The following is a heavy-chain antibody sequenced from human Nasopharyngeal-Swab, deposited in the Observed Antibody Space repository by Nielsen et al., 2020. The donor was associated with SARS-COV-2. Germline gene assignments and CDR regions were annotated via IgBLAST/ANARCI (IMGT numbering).Heavy chain of an antibody. J-gene: IGHJ4*02. CDR3: ARVVSDNNGWYHFDY. Sequence: ETLSLTCAGSGFTVSGTYMAWVRQVPGEGLEWVSFIYSYSTTDYADSVKGRFTISRDNSKNTLFLQLNTLRVEDTAVYFCARVVSDNNGWYHFDYWGQGTLVTVSS. V-gene: IGHV3-66*01. CDR2: IYSYSTT. CDR1: GFTVSGTY. D-gene: IGHD6-19*01.